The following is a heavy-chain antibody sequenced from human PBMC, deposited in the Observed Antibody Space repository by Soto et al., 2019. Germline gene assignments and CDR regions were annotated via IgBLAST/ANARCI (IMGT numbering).Heavy chain of an antibody. D-gene: IGHD6-13*01. CDR1: GFIFSVYW. J-gene: IGHJ3*01. CDR2: IKEDGSEK. CDR3: AKIGSSTWYTWAFDV. V-gene: IGHV3-7*01. Sequence: PGGSLRLSCAASGFIFSVYWMNWVRQAPGKGLEWVANIKEDGSEKYYVDSVKGRFTISRDNAKNSLYLQMNSLRAEDTAVYYCAKIGSSTWYTWAFDVWGQGTMVTVSS.